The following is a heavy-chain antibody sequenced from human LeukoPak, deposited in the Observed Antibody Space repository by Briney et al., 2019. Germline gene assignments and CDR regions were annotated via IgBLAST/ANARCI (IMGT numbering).Heavy chain of an antibody. J-gene: IGHJ5*02. Sequence: GGSLRPSCVASEFSVSNHWMTWVRQAPGKGLEWVANLKWDGSETYYVDSVKGRFTISRDNAKNTLYLQMNSLRAEDTAVYYYAREGLPGGSLGYNWFDPWGQGTLVTVSS. CDR3: AREGLPGGSLGYNWFDP. D-gene: IGHD2-2*01. V-gene: IGHV3-7*01. CDR2: LKWDGSET. CDR1: EFSVSNHW.